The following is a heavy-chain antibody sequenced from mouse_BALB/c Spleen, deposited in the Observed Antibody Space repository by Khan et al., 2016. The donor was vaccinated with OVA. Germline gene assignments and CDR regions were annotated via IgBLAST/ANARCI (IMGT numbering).Heavy chain of an antibody. CDR1: GYTFTNYW. V-gene: IGHV1-7*01. Sequence: QVQLQQSGAELAKPGASVKMSCKASGYTFTNYWMHWVKQRPGQGLEWIGYIDPTTGYTEYNQKFKDKATLTADKSSSTAYMQLRRLTSEDSAGYYCTRHGRTYTGFGYWGQGTLVTVSA. J-gene: IGHJ3*01. CDR2: IDPTTGYT. D-gene: IGHD1-1*01. CDR3: TRHGRTYTGFGY.